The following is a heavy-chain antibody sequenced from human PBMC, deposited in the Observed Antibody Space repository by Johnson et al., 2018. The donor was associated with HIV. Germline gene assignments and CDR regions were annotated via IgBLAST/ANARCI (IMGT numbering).Heavy chain of an antibody. D-gene: IGHD3-22*01. CDR3: ARAYYDSRGYYPHAFHV. CDR2: IYVGGNT. V-gene: IGHV3-53*01. CDR1: GFSVSGNY. Sequence: VQLVESGGGLIQPGGSLRVSCAASGFSVSGNYMSWVRQAPGQGLEWVSSIYVGGNTYSADSVKGRFTISRDNSENTLYLQMNRLRAEDTAVYYCARAYYDSRGYYPHAFHVWGQGTVVTVSS. J-gene: IGHJ3*01.